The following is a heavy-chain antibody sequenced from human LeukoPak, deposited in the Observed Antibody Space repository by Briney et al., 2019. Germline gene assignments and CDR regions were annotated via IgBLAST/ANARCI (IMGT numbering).Heavy chain of an antibody. CDR1: GGSISSYY. CDR3: ARLLTTVTTIGLYYYGMDV. V-gene: IGHV4-59*08. J-gene: IGHJ6*02. CDR2: IYYSGST. D-gene: IGHD4-4*01. Sequence: SETLSLTCTVSGGSISSYYWSWIRQPPGKGLEWIGYIYYSGSTNYNPSLKSRVTISVDTSKNQFSLKLSSVTAADTAVYYCARLLTTVTTIGLYYYGMDVWGQGTTVTVSS.